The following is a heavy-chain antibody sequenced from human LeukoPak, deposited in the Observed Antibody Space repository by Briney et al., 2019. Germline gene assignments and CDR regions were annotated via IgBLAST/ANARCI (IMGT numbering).Heavy chain of an antibody. Sequence: PGGSLRLSCAVSGFSISNYGMSWVRQAPGKGLEWVSAIDVSGDTKYYADSVRGRFIISRDNSKNTLYVQMSSLRAEDTAVYYCAQGYSSGWYRYWGQGTLVTVSS. D-gene: IGHD6-19*01. CDR1: GFSISNYG. V-gene: IGHV3-23*01. CDR3: AQGYSSGWYRY. CDR2: IDVSGDTK. J-gene: IGHJ4*02.